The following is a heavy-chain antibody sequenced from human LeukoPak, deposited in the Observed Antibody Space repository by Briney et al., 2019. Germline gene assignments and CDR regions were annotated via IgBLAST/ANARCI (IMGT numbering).Heavy chain of an antibody. J-gene: IGHJ4*02. CDR3: AKEGLADCSSTSCYSDY. CDR2: ISYDGSNK. CDR1: GFTFSSYG. V-gene: IGHV3-30*18. D-gene: IGHD2-2*01. Sequence: PGGSLRLSCAASGFTFSSYGMHWVRQAPGKGLEWVAVISYDGSNKYYADSVKGRFTISRDNSKNTLYLQMNSLRAEDTAVYYCAKEGLADCSSTSCYSDYWGQGTLVTVSS.